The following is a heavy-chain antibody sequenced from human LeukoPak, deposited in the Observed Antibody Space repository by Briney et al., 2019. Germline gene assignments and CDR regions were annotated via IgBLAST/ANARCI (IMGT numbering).Heavy chain of an antibody. D-gene: IGHD4-17*01. J-gene: IGHJ4*02. Sequence: GGSLRLSCAASGFTFSSYGMHWVRQAPGKGLEWVANIQQDGSEKYYVDSVKGRFTISRDNAKNSLYLQMNSLRAEDTAVYYCARNKNYGDSNDYWGQGTLVTVSS. CDR3: ARNKNYGDSNDY. CDR2: IQQDGSEK. CDR1: GFTFSSYG. V-gene: IGHV3-7*01.